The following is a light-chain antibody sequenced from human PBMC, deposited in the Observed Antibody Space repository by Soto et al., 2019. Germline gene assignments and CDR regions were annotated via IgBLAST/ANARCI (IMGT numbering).Light chain of an antibody. CDR2: DVS. Sequence: QSVVTQPASLSGAPGQAGTISRPGNSREGWCYNYVSWYQHHPGKAPKLMIYDVSNRPSGVSNRFSGSKSGNTASLIISGLQAEDEADYYCSSYTSSSTLSTYVFGTGTKVTVL. CDR1: SREGWCYNY. CDR3: SSYTSSSTLSTYV. J-gene: IGLJ1*01. V-gene: IGLV2-14*03.